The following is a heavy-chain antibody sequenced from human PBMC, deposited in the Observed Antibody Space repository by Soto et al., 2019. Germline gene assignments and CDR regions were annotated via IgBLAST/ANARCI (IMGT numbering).Heavy chain of an antibody. V-gene: IGHV4-30-4*01. CDR1: GGSISSGDYY. CDR2: IYYSGST. Sequence: PSETLSLTCTVSGGSISSGDYYWSWIRQPPGKGLEWIGYIYYSGSTYYNPSLKSRVTISVDTSKNQFSLKLSSVTAADTAVYYCASNSYGYTFYDYGGQGTLVTVSS. J-gene: IGHJ4*02. D-gene: IGHD5-18*01. CDR3: ASNSYGYTFYDY.